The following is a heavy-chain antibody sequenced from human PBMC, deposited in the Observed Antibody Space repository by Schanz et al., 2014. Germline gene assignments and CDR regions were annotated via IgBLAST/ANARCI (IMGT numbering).Heavy chain of an antibody. CDR2: ITYNGGTI. J-gene: IGHJ5*02. Sequence: EVQLVESGGGLVKPGGSLRLSCAASGITFSSHSFNWVRQAPGKGLEWISYITYNGGTIYYADSVKGRFTISRDNAKNSLFLQMNSLRAEDTAVYYCARAGYDADNWFDPWGQGTLVTVSS. D-gene: IGHD2-2*01. CDR1: GITFSSHS. V-gene: IGHV3-48*01. CDR3: ARAGYDADNWFDP.